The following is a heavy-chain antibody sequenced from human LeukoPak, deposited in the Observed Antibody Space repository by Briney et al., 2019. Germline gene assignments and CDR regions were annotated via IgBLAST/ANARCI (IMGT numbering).Heavy chain of an antibody. J-gene: IGHJ4*02. Sequence: GGSLRLSCAASGFIFEDYAMSWVRLVPGKGLEWLSSMHGIGGKTIYEDSVKGRFTISRDNAKNSLYLQMNNLRAEDTAVYYCARDKYGSGSYSWSKRLDSWGQGTLVTVSS. CDR2: MHGIGGKT. CDR1: GFIFEDYA. CDR3: ARDKYGSGSYSWSKRLDS. V-gene: IGHV3-20*04. D-gene: IGHD3-10*01.